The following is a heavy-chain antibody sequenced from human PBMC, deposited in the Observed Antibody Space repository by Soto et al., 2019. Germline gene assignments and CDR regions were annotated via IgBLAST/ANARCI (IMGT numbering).Heavy chain of an antibody. Sequence: EXLKIYCKSSGYXFTSYLIIWVRHMPGKGLEWMGRIDPSYSYTNYSTSFQGHVTISADKSIRTAYLQWSSLKASDTDMYYCARLNYYESSGFDIWGQGTMVPVSS. D-gene: IGHD3-22*01. V-gene: IGHV5-10-1*01. CDR2: IDPSYSYT. J-gene: IGHJ3*02. CDR1: GYXFTSYL. CDR3: ARLNYYESSGFDI.